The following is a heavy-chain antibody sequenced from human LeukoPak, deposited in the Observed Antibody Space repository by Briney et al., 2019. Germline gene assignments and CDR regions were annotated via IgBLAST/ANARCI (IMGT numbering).Heavy chain of an antibody. Sequence: SETLSLTCAVYGGSFSGYYWSWIRQPPGKGLEWIGEINHSGSTNYNPSLKSRVTISVDKSKNQFSLKLSSVTAADTAVYYCARLAEDGDYDDAFDIWGQGTMVTVSS. CDR3: ARLAEDGDYDDAFDI. CDR2: INHSGST. D-gene: IGHD4-17*01. CDR1: GGSFSGYY. J-gene: IGHJ3*02. V-gene: IGHV4-34*01.